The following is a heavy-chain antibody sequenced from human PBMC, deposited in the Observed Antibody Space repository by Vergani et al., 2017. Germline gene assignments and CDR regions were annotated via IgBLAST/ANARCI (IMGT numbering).Heavy chain of an antibody. Sequence: QVQLQESGPGLVKPSETLSLTCTVSGGSISSYYWSWIRQPPGKGLEWSGYIYYSGSTNYNPSLKSRVTISVDTSKNQFSLKLSSVTAADTAVYYCARAYCSGGSCYSYYFDYWGQGTLVTVSS. J-gene: IGHJ4*02. CDR2: IYYSGST. CDR1: GGSISSYY. D-gene: IGHD2-15*01. V-gene: IGHV4-59*01. CDR3: ARAYCSGGSCYSYYFDY.